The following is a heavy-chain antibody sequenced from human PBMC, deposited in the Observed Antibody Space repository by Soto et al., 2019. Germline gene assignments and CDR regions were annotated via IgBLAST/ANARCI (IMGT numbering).Heavy chain of an antibody. J-gene: IGHJ3*02. CDR3: ATSIHNFGPHAFEI. D-gene: IGHD1-1*01. V-gene: IGHV3-53*01. CDR2: ISEQGTA. CDR1: GFSVRYKY. Sequence: GGSLRLSCAASGFSVRYKYMTWVRQAPGQGLEWVSLISEQGTAVHADSVKGRLTISRDISKKALYLEMNNLRADDTALYYCATSIHNFGPHAFEIWGQGTMVTVSS.